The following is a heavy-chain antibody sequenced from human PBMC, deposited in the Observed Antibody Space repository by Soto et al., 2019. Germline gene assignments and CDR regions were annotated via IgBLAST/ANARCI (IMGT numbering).Heavy chain of an antibody. V-gene: IGHV3-66*01. CDR1: GFTVSSKY. D-gene: IGHD2-15*01. CDR3: ARDDVLCDGGRCYVVPLDV. CDR2: IQSGGPT. Sequence: EVQLVESGGGLVQPGGSLRLSCAASGFTVSSKYMSWVRQAPGKGLECVSLIQSGGPTYYADSVKGTFTISRDTSENTVDLQMDSLGAGDTAVYYCARDDVLCDGGRCYVVPLDVWGKEATVTVSS. J-gene: IGHJ6*04.